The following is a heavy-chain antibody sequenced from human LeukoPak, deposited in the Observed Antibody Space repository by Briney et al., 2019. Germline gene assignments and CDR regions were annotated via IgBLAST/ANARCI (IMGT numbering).Heavy chain of an antibody. D-gene: IGHD6-19*01. CDR1: GGSISSDNW. CDR3: ATNGWYCLDH. CDR2: IYHSGST. Sequence: SGTLSLTCAVSGGSISSDNWWSWVRQPPGKGLEWIGEIYHSGSTNYNPSLQSRVTISVDKSNNHFSLRLTSVTAADTAVYYCATNGWYCLDHWGQGALVTVSS. J-gene: IGHJ1*01. V-gene: IGHV4-4*02.